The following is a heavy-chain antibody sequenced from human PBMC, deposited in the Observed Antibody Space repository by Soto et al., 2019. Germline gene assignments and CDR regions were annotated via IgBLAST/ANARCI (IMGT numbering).Heavy chain of an antibody. CDR3: ARAHPTCTGGSCYKGSQYYFYAMDV. CDR2: IIPIFGTT. J-gene: IGHJ6*02. D-gene: IGHD2-15*01. Sequence: QVQLVQSGAEVKKPGSSVKVSCKASGGTFSTYAITWVRQAPGQGLEWMGGIIPIFGTTKYAQKFQGRVTITPDESTNTAYMELSSLRSEDTAVYYCARAHPTCTGGSCYKGSQYYFYAMDVWGQGTTFTFSS. CDR1: GGTFSTYA. V-gene: IGHV1-69*01.